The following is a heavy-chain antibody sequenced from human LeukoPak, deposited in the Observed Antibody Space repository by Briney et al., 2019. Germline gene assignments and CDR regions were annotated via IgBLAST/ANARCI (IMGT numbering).Heavy chain of an antibody. CDR1: GGSFSGYY. CDR2: INHSGST. D-gene: IGHD5-12*01. Sequence: SETLSLTCAVYGGSFSGYYWSWIRQPPGKGLEWIGEINHSGSTNYNPSLKSRVTISVDTSKNQSSLKLSSVTAADTAVYYCARGPSGYDLWGQGTLVTVSS. CDR3: ARGPSGYDL. J-gene: IGHJ4*02. V-gene: IGHV4-34*01.